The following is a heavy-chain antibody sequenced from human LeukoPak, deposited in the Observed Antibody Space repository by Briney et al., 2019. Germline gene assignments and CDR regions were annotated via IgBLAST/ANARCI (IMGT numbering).Heavy chain of an antibody. J-gene: IGHJ4*02. CDR1: GFTVSSNY. CDR3: ARLPPEVPRWFDY. D-gene: IGHD1-14*01. V-gene: IGHV3-53*01. Sequence: PGGSLRLSCAVSGFTVSSNYMSWVRQAPGKGLEWVAVIYSGGSTYYADSVKGRFTISRDNSKNTLYLQMNSLRAEDTAVYYCARLPPEVPRWFDYWGQGTLVTVSS. CDR2: IYSGGST.